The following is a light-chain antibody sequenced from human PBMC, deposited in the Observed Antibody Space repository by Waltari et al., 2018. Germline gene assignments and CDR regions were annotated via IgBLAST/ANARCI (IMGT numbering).Light chain of an antibody. CDR2: YAS. CDR1: QSISSS. Sequence: EIVLTQSPDFRSVTLKDKVTITCQASQSISSSLHLYQQKPDQSPKLLIKYASQSISGVPSRFSGSGSGTDFTLTINSLEAEDAATYYCQQSSSFPQLTFGGGTKVEIK. J-gene: IGKJ4*01. CDR3: QQSSSFPQLT. V-gene: IGKV6-21*02.